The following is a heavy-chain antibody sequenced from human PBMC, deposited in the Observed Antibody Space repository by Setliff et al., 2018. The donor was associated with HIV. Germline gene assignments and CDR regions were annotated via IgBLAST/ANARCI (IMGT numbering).Heavy chain of an antibody. D-gene: IGHD3-9*01. CDR2: IIPIYGTP. CDR1: GGTVTAYA. J-gene: IGHJ5*02. CDR3: ATSPRGTYYDILSGRPRGWFDP. Sequence: SVKVSCKASGGTVTAYAISWVRQAPGQGPEWMGGIIPIYGTPNYAQRFQGRVTITADESTSTAYMDLSSLTSDDTAVYYCATSPRGTYYDILSGRPRGWFDPWGQGTLVTVSS. V-gene: IGHV1-69*13.